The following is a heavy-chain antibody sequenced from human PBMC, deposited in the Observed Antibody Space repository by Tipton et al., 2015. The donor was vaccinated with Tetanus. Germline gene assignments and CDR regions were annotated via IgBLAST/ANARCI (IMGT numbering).Heavy chain of an antibody. CDR3: AGHRGAWSPPDDY. CDR2: IYYGGGT. V-gene: IGHV4-39*01. Sequence: TLSLTCTVSGGPINSTPYFWGWIRQPPGKGLEWIGLIYYGGGTYYSPALKSRVPISVDTSKNQFSLKLSSVTAADTAIYYCAGHRGAWSPPDDYWGQGTLVTVSP. D-gene: IGHD3-10*01. J-gene: IGHJ4*02. CDR1: GGPINSTPYF.